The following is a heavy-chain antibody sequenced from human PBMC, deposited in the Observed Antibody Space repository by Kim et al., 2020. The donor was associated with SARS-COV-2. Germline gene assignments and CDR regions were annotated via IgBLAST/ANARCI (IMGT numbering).Heavy chain of an antibody. J-gene: IGHJ4*02. CDR3: AKARVGYDILTGYHPDPHY. D-gene: IGHD3-9*01. Sequence: GRFTISRDNSKNTLYLQMNSLRAEDTAVYYCAKARVGYDILTGYHPDPHYWGQGTLVTVSS. V-gene: IGHV3-30*02.